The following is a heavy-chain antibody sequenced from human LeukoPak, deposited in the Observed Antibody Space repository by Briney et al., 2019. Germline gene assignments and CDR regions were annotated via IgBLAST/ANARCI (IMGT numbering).Heavy chain of an antibody. V-gene: IGHV1-18*01. J-gene: IGHJ6*02. CDR1: GYTFTSYG. Sequence: ASVKVSCKASGYTFTSYGISWVRQAPGQGLEWMGWISAYSGNTNYAQKLQGRVTMTTDTSTSTAYMELRSLRFDDTAVYYCARQRVTRYHYYYGMDVWGQGTTVTVSS. CDR2: ISAYSGNT. CDR3: ARQRVTRYHYYYGMDV.